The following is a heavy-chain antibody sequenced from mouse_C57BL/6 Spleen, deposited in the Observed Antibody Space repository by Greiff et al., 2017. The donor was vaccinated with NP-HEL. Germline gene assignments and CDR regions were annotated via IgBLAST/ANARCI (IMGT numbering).Heavy chain of an antibody. CDR3: ARGLLHLDY. J-gene: IGHJ4*01. CDR1: GFTFSDYG. CDR2: ISSGSSTI. D-gene: IGHD2-3*01. V-gene: IGHV5-17*01. Sequence: VQLKQSGGGLVKPGGSLKLSCAASGFTFSDYGMHWVRQAPEKGLEWVAYISSGSSTIYYADTVKGRFTISRDNAKNTLFLQMTSLRSEDTAMYYCARGLLHLDYWGQGTSVTVSS.